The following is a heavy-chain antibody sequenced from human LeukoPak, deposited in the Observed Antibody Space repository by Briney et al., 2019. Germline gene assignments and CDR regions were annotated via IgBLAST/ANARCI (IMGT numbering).Heavy chain of an antibody. D-gene: IGHD6-19*01. V-gene: IGHV3-21*01. CDR1: GFTFSSYS. J-gene: IGHJ6*03. Sequence: SGGSLRLSCAASGFTFSSYSMNWVRQAPGKGLEWVSSISSSSSYIYYADSVKGRFTISRDYAKNSLYLQMNSLRAEDTAVYYCARGLGDPSIAVAGNRHRYYYYYYYMDVWGKGTTVTISS. CDR3: ARGLGDPSIAVAGNRHRYYYYYYYMDV. CDR2: ISSSSSYI.